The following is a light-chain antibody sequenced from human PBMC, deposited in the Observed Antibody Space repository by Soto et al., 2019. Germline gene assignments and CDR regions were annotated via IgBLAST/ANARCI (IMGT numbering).Light chain of an antibody. CDR1: QNISVW. V-gene: IGKV1-5*01. J-gene: IGKJ2*01. CDR2: DAS. Sequence: DIQMTQSPSTLSASVGDGVTITCRASQNISVWLAWYQQRPGKAPKFLIYDASNLETGVSSRFSGSWSGTEFTLNIRSLQTDDFATYYCQQYDSSSPTFGQGTKLEIK. CDR3: QQYDSSSPT.